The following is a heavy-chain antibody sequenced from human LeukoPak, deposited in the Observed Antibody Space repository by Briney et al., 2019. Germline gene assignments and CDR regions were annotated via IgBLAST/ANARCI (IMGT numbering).Heavy chain of an antibody. J-gene: IGHJ4*02. CDR1: GFSLSTSGVG. CDR2: IYWDDDK. D-gene: IGHD4-11*01. V-gene: IGHV2-5*02. CDR3: AHSGLVDYNALHYFDY. Sequence: SGPTLVKATQTLTLTCTFSGFSLSTSGVGVGWIREPPVKDLEWLALIYWDDDKRYSPSLKSRLTITKDTSKNQVVLTMTNMDPVDTATYYCAHSGLVDYNALHYFDYWGQGTLVTVSS.